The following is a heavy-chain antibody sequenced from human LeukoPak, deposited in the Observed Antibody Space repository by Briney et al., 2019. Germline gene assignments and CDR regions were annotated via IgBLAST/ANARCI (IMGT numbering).Heavy chain of an antibody. D-gene: IGHD4-17*01. CDR1: GFTFSSYW. Sequence: PGGSLRLSCAASGFTFSSYWMSRVRQAPGKGLEWVANIKQDGSEKYYVDSVKGRFTISRDNAKNSLYLQMNSLRAEDTAVYYCASDTVTYTGAFDIWGQGTMVTVSS. CDR2: IKQDGSEK. CDR3: ASDTVTYTGAFDI. V-gene: IGHV3-7*01. J-gene: IGHJ3*02.